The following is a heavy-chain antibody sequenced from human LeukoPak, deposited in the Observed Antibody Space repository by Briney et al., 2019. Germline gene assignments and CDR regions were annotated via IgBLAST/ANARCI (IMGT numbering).Heavy chain of an antibody. CDR3: ARYCGGDCYPATFDAFDI. V-gene: IGHV1-18*01. Sequence: ASVKVSCKASGYTFTSYGISWVRQAPGQGLEWMGWISAYNGNTNYAQTLQGRVTMTTDTSTSTAYMELRSLRSDDTAVYYCARYCGGDCYPATFDAFDIWGQGTMVTVSS. D-gene: IGHD2-21*02. J-gene: IGHJ3*02. CDR1: GYTFTSYG. CDR2: ISAYNGNT.